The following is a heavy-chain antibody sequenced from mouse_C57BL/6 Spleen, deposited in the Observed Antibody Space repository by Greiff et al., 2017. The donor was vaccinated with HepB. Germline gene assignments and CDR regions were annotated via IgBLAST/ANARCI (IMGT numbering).Heavy chain of an antibody. Sequence: VKLMESGAELVRPGASVTLSCKASGYTFTDYEMHWVKQTPVHGLEWIGAIDPETGGTAYNQKFKGKAILTADKSSSTAYMELRSLTSEDSAVYYCTKHYYYGSSYLDYWGQGTSVTVSS. CDR2: IDPETGGT. CDR1: GYTFTDYE. J-gene: IGHJ4*01. D-gene: IGHD1-1*01. V-gene: IGHV1-15*01. CDR3: TKHYYYGSSYLDY.